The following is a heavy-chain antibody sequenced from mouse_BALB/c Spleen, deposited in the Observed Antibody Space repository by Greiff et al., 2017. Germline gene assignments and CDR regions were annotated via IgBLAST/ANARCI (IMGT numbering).Heavy chain of an antibody. Sequence: EVQLQQSGAELVKPGASVKLSCTASGFNIKDYYMHWVKQRPEQGLEWIGWIDPENGNTIYDPKFQGKASITADTSSNTAYLQLSSLTSEDTAVYYCAFTVYAMDYWGQGTSVTVSS. CDR3: AFTVYAMDY. CDR2: IDPENGNT. J-gene: IGHJ4*01. CDR1: GFNIKDYY. V-gene: IGHV14-1*02.